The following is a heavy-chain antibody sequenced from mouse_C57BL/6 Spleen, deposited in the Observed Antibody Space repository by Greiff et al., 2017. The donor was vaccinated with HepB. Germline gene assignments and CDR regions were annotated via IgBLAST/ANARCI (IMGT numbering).Heavy chain of an antibody. D-gene: IGHD1-1*01. J-gene: IGHJ3*01. CDR1: GYTFTSYG. CDR3: AKEGGNLLLRTWFAY. Sequence: VQLQQSGAELARPGASVKLSCKASGYTFTSYGISWVKQRTGQGLEWIGEIYPRSGNTYYNEKFKGKATLTADKSSSTAYMELRSLTSEDSAVYFCAKEGGNLLLRTWFAYWGQGTLVTVSA. V-gene: IGHV1-81*01. CDR2: IYPRSGNT.